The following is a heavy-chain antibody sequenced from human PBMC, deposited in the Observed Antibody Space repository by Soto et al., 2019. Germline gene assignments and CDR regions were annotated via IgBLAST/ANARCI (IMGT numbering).Heavy chain of an antibody. D-gene: IGHD6-19*01. J-gene: IGHJ6*02. CDR3: AKKGLAVAGYYYYYGMDV. Sequence: PGGSLRLSCAASGFSFSDYYMTWIRQAPGKGLEWVAVISYDGSNKYYADSVKGRFTISRDNSKNTLYLQMNSLRAEDTAVYYCAKKGLAVAGYYYYYGMDVWGQGTTVTVSS. CDR2: ISYDGSNK. V-gene: IGHV3-30*18. CDR1: GFSFSDYY.